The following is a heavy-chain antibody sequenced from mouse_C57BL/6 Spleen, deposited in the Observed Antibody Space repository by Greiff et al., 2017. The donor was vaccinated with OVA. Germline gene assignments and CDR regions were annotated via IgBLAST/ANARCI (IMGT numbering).Heavy chain of an antibody. CDR2: IYPRDGST. CDR3: ARWGIYGSSYVDAMDY. J-gene: IGHJ4*01. CDR1: GYTFTDHT. D-gene: IGHD1-1*01. V-gene: IGHV1-78*01. Sequence: QVQLQQSDAELVKPGASVKISCKVSGYTFTDHTIHWMKQRPEQGLEWIGYIYPRDGSTKYNEKFEGKATLTADKSSSTAYMQLNSLTSEDSAVYFCARWGIYGSSYVDAMDYWGQGTSVTVSS.